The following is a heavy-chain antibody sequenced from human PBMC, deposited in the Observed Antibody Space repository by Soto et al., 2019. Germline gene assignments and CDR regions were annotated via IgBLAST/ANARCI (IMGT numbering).Heavy chain of an antibody. J-gene: IGHJ3*02. CDR3: ARSPLGYDYVRQTWREVGDSFDI. CDR1: GASLGGFH. Sequence: SETLSLTCAIYGASLGGFHWTWLRQAPGKWLEWIWELIHGGSTNYNPSLKSRVSFSLDTSKNQFSLHLMSVTAADTAVYYCARSPLGYDYVRQTWREVGDSFDIWGRGTMVTVSS. V-gene: IGHV4-34*12. D-gene: IGHD3-16*01. CDR2: LIHGGST.